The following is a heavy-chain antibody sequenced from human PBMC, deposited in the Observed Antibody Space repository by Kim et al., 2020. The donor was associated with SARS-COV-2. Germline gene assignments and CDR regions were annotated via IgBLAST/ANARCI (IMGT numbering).Heavy chain of an antibody. CDR2: IYPGDSDT. CDR1: GYSFTSYW. V-gene: IGHV5-51*01. Sequence: GESLKISCKGSGYSFTSYWIGWVRQMPGKGLEWMGIIYPGDSDTRYSPSFQGQVTISADKSISTAYLQWSSLKASDTAMYYCARHGSATVTTVVRDYYYYGMDVWGQGTTVTVSS. J-gene: IGHJ6*02. D-gene: IGHD4-17*01. CDR3: ARHGSATVTTVVRDYYYYGMDV.